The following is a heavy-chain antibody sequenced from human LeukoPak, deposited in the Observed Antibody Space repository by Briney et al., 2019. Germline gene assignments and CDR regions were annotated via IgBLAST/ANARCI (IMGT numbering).Heavy chain of an antibody. D-gene: IGHD5-24*01. V-gene: IGHV4-31*03. J-gene: IGHJ4*02. CDR3: ARSADGYNYDY. CDR1: GGSISSGGYY. CDR2: IYYSGST. Sequence: SETLSLTCIVSGGSISSGGYYWSWIRQHPGMGLEWIGYIYYSGSTYYNPSLKSRVTISVDTSTNQFSLQLSSVTAADTAVYYCARSADGYNYDYWGQGTLVTVSS.